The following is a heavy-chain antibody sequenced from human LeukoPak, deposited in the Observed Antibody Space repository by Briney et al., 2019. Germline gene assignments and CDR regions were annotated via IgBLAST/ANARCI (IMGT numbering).Heavy chain of an antibody. J-gene: IGHJ4*02. CDR3: ARGPYSRDNFDY. V-gene: IGHV3-7*03. D-gene: IGHD6-13*01. CDR2: IEQDGSEE. Sequence: GGSLRLSCAASGFILSDYWMSWVRQAPGKGLEWVADIEQDGSEEYCVDSVKGRFTISRDNAKNSLFLQMNSLRAEDTAVYYCARGPYSRDNFDYWGQGTLVTVSS. CDR1: GFILSDYW.